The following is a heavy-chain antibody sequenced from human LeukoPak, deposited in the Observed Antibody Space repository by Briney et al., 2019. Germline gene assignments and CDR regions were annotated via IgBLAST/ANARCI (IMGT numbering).Heavy chain of an antibody. V-gene: IGHV1-18*01. CDR1: GYTFTSSG. CDR2: ISAYNGNT. CDR3: ARGAGDYDFWSGYYVYYYYYGMDV. J-gene: IGHJ6*02. Sequence: ASVKVSCKASGYTFTSSGISWVRQAPGQGLGWTGWISAYNGNTNYAQKLQGRVTMTTDTSTSTAYMELRSLRSDDTAVYYCARGAGDYDFWSGYYVYYYYYGMDVWGQGTTVTVSS. D-gene: IGHD3-3*01.